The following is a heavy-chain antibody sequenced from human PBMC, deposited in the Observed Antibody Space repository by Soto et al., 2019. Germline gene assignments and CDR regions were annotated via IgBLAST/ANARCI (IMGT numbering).Heavy chain of an antibody. D-gene: IGHD6-19*01. V-gene: IGHV6-1*01. Sequence: SQTLSLTCAISGDSVSSNSAAWNWIRQSPSRGLEWLGRTYYKSKWYTDYAVSVKSRITINPDTSKNQFSLQLNSVTPEDTAVYSCARDGGGRGWRGTDFFDFWGQGTMVTVSS. J-gene: IGHJ3*01. CDR1: GDSVSSNSAA. CDR3: ARDGGGRGWRGTDFFDF. CDR2: TYYKSKWYT.